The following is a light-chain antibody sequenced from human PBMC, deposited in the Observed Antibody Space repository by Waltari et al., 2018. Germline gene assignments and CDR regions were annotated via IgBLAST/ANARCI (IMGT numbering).Light chain of an antibody. V-gene: IGLV3-25*03. Sequence: SYELTQPPSVSVSPGQTARITCSGDALPKQYAYWSQQKPGQAPVLVIYKDSERPSGIPERFSGSSSGTTVTLTISGVQAEDEADYYCQSADSSGTYGVVFGGGTKLTVL. CDR3: QSADSSGTYGVV. CDR2: KDS. J-gene: IGLJ2*01. CDR1: ALPKQY.